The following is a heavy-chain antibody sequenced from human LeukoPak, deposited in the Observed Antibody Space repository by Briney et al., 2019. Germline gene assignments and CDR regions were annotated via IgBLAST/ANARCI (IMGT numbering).Heavy chain of an antibody. D-gene: IGHD4-11*01. J-gene: IGHJ6*02. CDR1: GYTFTGYY. CDR3: ASPLRTTVTFYYYYYGMDV. V-gene: IGHV1-2*02. CDR2: INPNSGGT. Sequence: ASVKVSCKASGYTFTGYYIHWVRQAPGQGLEWMGWINPNSGGTNYAQKFQGRVTMTRDTSISTAYMELSRLTSEDTAVYYCASPLRTTVTFYYYYYGMDVWGQGTTVTVSS.